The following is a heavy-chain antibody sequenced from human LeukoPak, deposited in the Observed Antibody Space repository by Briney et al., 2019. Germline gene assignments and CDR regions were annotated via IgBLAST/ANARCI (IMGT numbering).Heavy chain of an antibody. V-gene: IGHV1-18*01. D-gene: IGHD3-3*01. CDR3: ARDGTCYDFWSGQKQGAFDI. Sequence: ASVKVSCKASGYTFTSYGISWVRQAPGQGLEWMGWISAYNGNTNYAQKLQGRVTMTTDTSTSTAYMELRSLRSDDTAVYYCARDGTCYDFWSGQKQGAFDIWGQGTMVTVSS. CDR1: GYTFTSYG. J-gene: IGHJ3*02. CDR2: ISAYNGNT.